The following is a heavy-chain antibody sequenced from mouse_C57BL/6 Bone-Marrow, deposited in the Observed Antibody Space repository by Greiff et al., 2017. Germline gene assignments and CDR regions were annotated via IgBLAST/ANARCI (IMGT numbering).Heavy chain of an antibody. V-gene: IGHV1-26*01. Sequence: VQLQQSGPELVKPGASVKISCKASGYTFTDYYMNWVKQSHGKSLEWIGDINPNNGGTSYNQKLKGKATLTVEKSSSTVYLELSRLTSDDSAVYYCAIWGFDYWGQGTTLTVSS. CDR3: AIWGFDY. CDR2: INPNNGGT. D-gene: IGHD4-1*01. J-gene: IGHJ2*01. CDR1: GYTFTDYY.